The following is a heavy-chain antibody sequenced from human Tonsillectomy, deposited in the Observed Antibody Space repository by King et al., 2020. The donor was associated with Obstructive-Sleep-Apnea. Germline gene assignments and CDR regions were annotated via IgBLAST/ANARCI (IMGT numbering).Heavy chain of an antibody. V-gene: IGHV4-59*08. J-gene: IGHJ6*02. CDR2: IYYSGST. CDR1: GGSISSYY. D-gene: IGHD1-26*01. Sequence: VQLQESGPGLVKPSETLSLTCTVSGGSISSYYWSWIRQPPGKGLGWVGYIYYSGSTNYNPSLKSRVTISVDTSKNQFSLKLSSVTAADTAVYYCARQVGATTDYYYYGMDVWGQGTTVTVSS. CDR3: ARQVGATTDYYYYGMDV.